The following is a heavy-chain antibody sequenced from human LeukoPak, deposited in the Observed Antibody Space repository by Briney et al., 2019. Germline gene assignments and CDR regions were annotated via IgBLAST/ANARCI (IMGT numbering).Heavy chain of an antibody. V-gene: IGHV3-53*01. CDR1: GFSFSRNY. Sequence: PGGSLRLSCAVSGFSFSRNYMSWVRQAPGKGLEWVSLIYSDGTTYYADSVKGRFTISKDNSKNTLYLQMNSLRGEDTAIYYCARDFGDSERGFDYWGQGTPVTVSS. CDR2: IYSDGTT. D-gene: IGHD4-17*01. CDR3: ARDFGDSERGFDY. J-gene: IGHJ4*02.